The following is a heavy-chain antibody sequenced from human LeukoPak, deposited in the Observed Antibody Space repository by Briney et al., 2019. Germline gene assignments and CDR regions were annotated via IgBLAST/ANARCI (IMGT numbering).Heavy chain of an antibody. CDR2: INTNTGNP. Sequence: ASVKVSCKASGGTFKNYAISWVRQAPGQGLEWMGWINTNTGNPTYAQGFTGRFVFSLDTSVSTAYLQISSLKAEDTAVYYCARDYTLTLGTTTYFQHWGQGTLVTVSS. CDR3: ARDYTLTLGTTTYFQH. CDR1: GGTFKNYA. D-gene: IGHD1-7*01. J-gene: IGHJ1*01. V-gene: IGHV7-4-1*02.